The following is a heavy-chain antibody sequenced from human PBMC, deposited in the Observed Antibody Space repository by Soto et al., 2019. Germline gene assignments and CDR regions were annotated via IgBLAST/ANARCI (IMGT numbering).Heavy chain of an antibody. D-gene: IGHD3-22*01. Sequence: QVHLVESGGGLVEPGGSLRLSCAASGFSFSDYYMTWIRQAPGKGLEWVSYISGGGGSTIYYADSVKGRFTISRDKAKNSLFLQMNSLRAEDTAVYYCARQRGYYDSSGLDYWGQGILVTVSS. V-gene: IGHV3-11*01. J-gene: IGHJ4*02. CDR2: ISGGGGSTI. CDR3: ARQRGYYDSSGLDY. CDR1: GFSFSDYY.